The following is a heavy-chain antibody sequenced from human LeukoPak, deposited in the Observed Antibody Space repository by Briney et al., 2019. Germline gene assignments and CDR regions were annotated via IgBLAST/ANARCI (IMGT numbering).Heavy chain of an antibody. Sequence: SETLSLTCAAYGGSFSGYYLSWIRQPPGKGLEWIGEINHSGSTNYNASLKSRVTISVDTSKNQFSLKLSSVTAADTAVYYCARGDPSGYVTWGQGTLVTLSS. CDR2: INHSGST. D-gene: IGHD5-12*01. V-gene: IGHV4-34*01. CDR1: GGSFSGYY. CDR3: ARGDPSGYVT. J-gene: IGHJ4*02.